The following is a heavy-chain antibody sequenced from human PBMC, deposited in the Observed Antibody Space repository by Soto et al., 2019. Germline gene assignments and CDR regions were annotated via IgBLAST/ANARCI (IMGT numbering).Heavy chain of an antibody. CDR1: GFPFSSYA. CDR2: ISGSGGST. J-gene: IGHJ6*02. CDR3: AKELVRDTATVRYYYSDSGMDG. V-gene: IGHV3-23*01. Sequence: PGGSLRLSCAASGFPFSSYAMSLVRQSPGKGLEWVSSISGSGGSTYYADSVKGRFTISRDNSKNTLYLQMNSLRAEDTAVYYCAKELVRDTATVRYYYSDSGMDGWGQGYRVTVS. D-gene: IGHD5-18*01.